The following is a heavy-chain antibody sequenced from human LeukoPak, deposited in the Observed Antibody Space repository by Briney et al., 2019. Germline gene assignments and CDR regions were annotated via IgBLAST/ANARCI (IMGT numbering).Heavy chain of an antibody. CDR2: IKHDGSEK. J-gene: IGHJ2*01. CDR1: GFTFSSYA. CDR3: ARDSVDPPYSSSWYRKGGGRNWYFDL. D-gene: IGHD6-13*01. Sequence: PGGSLRLSCAASGFTFSSYAMSWVRQAPGKGLEWVAKIKHDGSEKYYADSVRGRFTISRDSAKNSLFLQMSSLRAEDTAVYYCARDSVDPPYSSSWYRKGGGRNWYFDLWGRGTLVTVSS. V-gene: IGHV3-7*01.